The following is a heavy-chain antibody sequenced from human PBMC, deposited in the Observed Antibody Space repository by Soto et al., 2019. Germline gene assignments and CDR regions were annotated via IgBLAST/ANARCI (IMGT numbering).Heavy chain of an antibody. V-gene: IGHV3-7*05. CDR1: EFTFNTYW. Sequence: EVQLVESGGGLVQPGGSLRLSCIASEFTFNTYWMNWVRQAPGKGLEWVANIKEDGSEKYYVDSVKGRFTISRDNAKNSLYLKMNSLRAEETAVYYCARDGGPRGKGSAVVYYYTNGLAVWGQGPPVPV. CDR2: IKEDGSEK. CDR3: ARDGGPRGKGSAVVYYYTNGLAV. J-gene: IGHJ6*02. D-gene: IGHD3-3*01.